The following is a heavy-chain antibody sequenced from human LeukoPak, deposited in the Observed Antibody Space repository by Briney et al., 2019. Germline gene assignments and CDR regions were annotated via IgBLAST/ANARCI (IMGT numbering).Heavy chain of an antibody. D-gene: IGHD6-13*01. J-gene: IGHJ4*02. CDR1: GFTFSSYA. CDR3: AKTRPLDSSSWSHGDY. CDR2: ISGSGDST. V-gene: IGHV3-23*01. Sequence: GGSLRLSCAASGFTFSSYAMSWVRQAPGKGLEWVSAISGSGDSTYYGGSVKGRFTISRDNSKNTLYLQMNSLRAEDTAVYYCAKTRPLDSSSWSHGDYWGQGTLVTVSS.